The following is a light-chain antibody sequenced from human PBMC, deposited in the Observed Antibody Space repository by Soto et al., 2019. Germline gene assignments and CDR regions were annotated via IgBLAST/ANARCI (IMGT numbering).Light chain of an antibody. CDR3: QQYDTSPYR. Sequence: EVVLTQSPGTLSLSPGERATLSCRASQSVSSSYLAWYQQKPAQAPRLLIYGASSRATGSPDRFSGSGSGTDFTLTISRLEPEDFAVYYCQQYDTSPYRFGQWTKLESK. CDR1: QSVSSSY. CDR2: GAS. J-gene: IGKJ2*03. V-gene: IGKV3-20*01.